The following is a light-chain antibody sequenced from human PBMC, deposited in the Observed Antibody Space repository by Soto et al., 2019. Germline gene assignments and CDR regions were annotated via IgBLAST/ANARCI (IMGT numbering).Light chain of an antibody. CDR3: QQYNNWPLT. CDR2: GAS. J-gene: IGKJ1*01. CDR1: QSVSSN. Sequence: EIVMTQSPATLSVSPGERATLSCRASQSVSSNLAWYQQKPGQTPRLLIYGASTRATGIPARFSGSGSGTEFTLTISSLQSEDFEIYYCQQYNNWPLTFGQGTKVDIK. V-gene: IGKV3-15*01.